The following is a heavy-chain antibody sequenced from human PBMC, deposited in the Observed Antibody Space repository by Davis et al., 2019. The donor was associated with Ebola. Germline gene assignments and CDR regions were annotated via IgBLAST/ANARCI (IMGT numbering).Heavy chain of an antibody. CDR3: ARGRVVGLVVYATYFDY. D-gene: IGHD2-8*02. J-gene: IGHJ4*02. CDR2: INHSGST. Sequence: SETLSLTCAVYGGSFSGYYWSWIRQPPGKGLEWIGEINHSGSTNYNPSLKSRVTISVDTSKNQFSLKLSSVTAADTAVYYCARGRVVGLVVYATYFDYWGQGTLVTVSS. V-gene: IGHV4-34*01. CDR1: GGSFSGYY.